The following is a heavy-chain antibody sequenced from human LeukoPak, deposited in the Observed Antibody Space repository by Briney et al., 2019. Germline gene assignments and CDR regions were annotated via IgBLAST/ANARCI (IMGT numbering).Heavy chain of an antibody. V-gene: IGHV4-59*08. CDR2: IYYGGST. CDR1: GGSISSYY. CDR3: ARNYYYYYMDV. J-gene: IGHJ6*03. Sequence: SETLSLTCTVSGGSISSYYWSWIRQPPGKGLEWIGYIYYGGSTNYNPSLKSRVTISLDTSKNQFSLNLSSVTAADTAVYYCARNYYYYYMDVWGKGTTVTVSS.